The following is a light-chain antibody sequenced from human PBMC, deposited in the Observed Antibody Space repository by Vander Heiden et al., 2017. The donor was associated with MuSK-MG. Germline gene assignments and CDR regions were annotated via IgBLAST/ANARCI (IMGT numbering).Light chain of an antibody. CDR2: AAS. Sequence: DIQMTQSPSSLSASVGDRVTITCRASQSISSYLNWYQQKPGKAPKLLIYAASSLQSGVPSRFSGSGSGTDFRFTISRLQPEDFATYYCQQSDSTPHTFGQGTKLEIK. V-gene: IGKV1-39*01. J-gene: IGKJ2*01. CDR3: QQSDSTPHT. CDR1: QSISSY.